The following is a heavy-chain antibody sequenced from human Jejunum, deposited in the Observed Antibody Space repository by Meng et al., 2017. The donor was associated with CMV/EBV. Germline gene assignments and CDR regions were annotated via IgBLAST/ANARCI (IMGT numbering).Heavy chain of an antibody. CDR3: ARDALREGYFDL. CDR2: VYYSGNT. Sequence: RRQMQESGPGPVRPPEALSLPCTVSGGSSSSTSYYWVWIRQPPGKGLEWIGGVYYSGNTYYNPSLKSRVTLSVDTSKNQFSLKLNSVTAADTAVYHCARDALREGYFDLWARGTLVTVSS. J-gene: IGHJ2*01. D-gene: IGHD4-17*01. V-gene: IGHV4-39*06. CDR1: GGSSSSTSYY.